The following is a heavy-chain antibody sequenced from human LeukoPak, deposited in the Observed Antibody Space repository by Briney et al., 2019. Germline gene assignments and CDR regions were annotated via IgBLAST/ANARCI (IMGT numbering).Heavy chain of an antibody. Sequence: PGRSLRLSCAASGFTFSGYGMHWVRQAPGKGLEWVSLVWDDGSNQHYAASVKGRFTISRDNPKSTLYLQMNSLRAEDTAVYYCARGRGLTLSYHYFDYWGQGTLVTVSS. CDR1: GFTFSGYG. D-gene: IGHD3-10*01. J-gene: IGHJ4*02. V-gene: IGHV3-33*01. CDR2: VWDDGSNQ. CDR3: ARGRGLTLSYHYFDY.